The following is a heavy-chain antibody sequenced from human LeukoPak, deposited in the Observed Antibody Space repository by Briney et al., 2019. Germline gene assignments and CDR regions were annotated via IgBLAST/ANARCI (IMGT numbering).Heavy chain of an antibody. D-gene: IGHD3-10*01. Sequence: GGSLRLSCAASGFTFSSYAMSWVRHAPGKGLEWVSAISGRCGSTYYADSVRGRFTISRDNSKNTLYLQMNSLRAEDTAVYYCAKDRAYFDYWGQGTLVTVSS. CDR3: AKDRAYFDY. CDR1: GFTFSSYA. V-gene: IGHV3-23*01. J-gene: IGHJ4*02. CDR2: ISGRCGST.